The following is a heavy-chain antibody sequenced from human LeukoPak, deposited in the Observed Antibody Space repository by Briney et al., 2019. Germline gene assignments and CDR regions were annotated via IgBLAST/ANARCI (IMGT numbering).Heavy chain of an antibody. J-gene: IGHJ4*02. CDR2: ISGSGGST. D-gene: IGHD6-19*01. Sequence: GGSLRLSCAASGFTFSSYAMSWVRQAPGKGLEWVSAISGSGGSTYYADSVEGRFTISRDNSKDTLYLQMNSLRAEDTAVYYCAKDHTPGYSSGWYEVDYWGQGTLVTVSS. CDR1: GFTFSSYA. CDR3: AKDHTPGYSSGWYEVDY. V-gene: IGHV3-23*01.